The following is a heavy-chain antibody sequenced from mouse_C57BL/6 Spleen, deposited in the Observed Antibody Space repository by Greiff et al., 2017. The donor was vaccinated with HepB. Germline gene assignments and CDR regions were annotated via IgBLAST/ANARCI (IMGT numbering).Heavy chain of an antibody. CDR2: ISDGGSYT. D-gene: IGHD2-4*01. V-gene: IGHV5-4*03. CDR1: GFTFSSYA. Sequence: EVKVVESGGGLVKPGGSLKLSCAASGFTFSSYAMSWVRQTPEKRLEWVATISDGGSYTYYPDNVKGRFTISRDNAKNNLYLQMSHLKSEDTAMYYCARGLYYDYDGPFAYWGQGTLVTVSA. J-gene: IGHJ3*01. CDR3: ARGLYYDYDGPFAY.